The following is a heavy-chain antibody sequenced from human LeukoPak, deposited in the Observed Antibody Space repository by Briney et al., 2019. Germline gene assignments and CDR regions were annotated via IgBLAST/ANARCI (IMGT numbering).Heavy chain of an antibody. CDR3: TRVEETATTAAIIRKYSYYYYYMDV. J-gene: IGHJ6*03. CDR1: GFTFSTYR. V-gene: IGHV3-7*01. CDR2: IKQDGSEK. D-gene: IGHD4-11*01. Sequence: GGSLRLSCAASGFTFSTYRMSWVRQAPGKGLEWVANIKQDGSEKHYVDSVKGRFTISRDNAKNSLYLQMSSLRAEDTAVYYCTRVEETATTAAIIRKYSYYYYYMDVWGKGTTVTISS.